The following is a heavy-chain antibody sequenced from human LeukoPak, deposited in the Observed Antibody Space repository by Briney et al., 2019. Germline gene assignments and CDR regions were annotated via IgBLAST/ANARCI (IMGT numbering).Heavy chain of an antibody. CDR3: ARDHYGSGSYTNNWFDP. Sequence: EASVKVSCMASGYTFTSYYMHWVRQAPGQGLEWMGIINPSGGSTSYAQKFQGRVTMTRDTSTSTVYMELSSLRSEDTAVYYCARDHYGSGSYTNNWFDPWGQGTLVTVSS. D-gene: IGHD3-10*01. CDR2: INPSGGST. CDR1: GYTFTSYY. V-gene: IGHV1-46*01. J-gene: IGHJ5*02.